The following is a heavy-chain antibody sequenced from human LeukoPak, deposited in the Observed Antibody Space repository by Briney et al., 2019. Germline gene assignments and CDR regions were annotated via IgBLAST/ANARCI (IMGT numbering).Heavy chain of an antibody. D-gene: IGHD3-22*01. J-gene: IGHJ3*02. V-gene: IGHV3-48*01. Sequence: PGGSLRLSCAASGFTFSSYSMNWVRQAPGKGLEWVSYISSSSSTIYYADSVKGRFTISRDNAKNSLYLQMNSLRAEDTAVYYCAKVATMIVVVISGSFDIWGQGTMVTVSS. CDR3: AKVATMIVVVISGSFDI. CDR1: GFTFSSYS. CDR2: ISSSSSTI.